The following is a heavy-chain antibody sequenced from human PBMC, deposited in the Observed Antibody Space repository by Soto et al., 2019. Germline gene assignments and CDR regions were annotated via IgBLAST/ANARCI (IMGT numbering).Heavy chain of an antibody. D-gene: IGHD4-17*01. V-gene: IGHV3-30*18. CDR2: ISYDGSNK. CDR1: GFTFSSYG. Sequence: GGSLRLSCAASGFTFSSYGMHWVRQAPGKGLEWVAVISYDGSNKYYADSVKGRFTISRDNSKNTVYLQMNSLRAEDTAVYYCAKAMTMVTTGYSYGMDVWGQGTTVTVSS. CDR3: AKAMTMVTTGYSYGMDV. J-gene: IGHJ6*02.